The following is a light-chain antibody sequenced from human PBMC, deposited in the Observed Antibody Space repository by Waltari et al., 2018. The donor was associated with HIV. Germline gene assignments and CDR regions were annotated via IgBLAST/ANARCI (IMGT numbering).Light chain of an antibody. V-gene: IGLV2-14*01. CDR3: SSYTSSSTLV. CDR2: EVS. J-gene: IGLJ3*02. CDR1: SSDIGGYNY. Sequence: QSALTQPASVSGSPGQSITISCTGTSSDIGGYNYVSWYQQHPGKAPKLMIYEVSNRTSGVSNRFPGSKSGNTASLTISGLQAEDEADYYCSSYTSSSTLVFGGGTKLT.